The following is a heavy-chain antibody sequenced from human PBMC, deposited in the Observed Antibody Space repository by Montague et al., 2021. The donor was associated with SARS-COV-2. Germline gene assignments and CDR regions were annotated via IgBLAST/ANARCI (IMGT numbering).Heavy chain of an antibody. D-gene: IGHD3-10*01. CDR2: INHSGSI. CDR3: ARLVWFGELSSENWFDP. CDR1: GGSFSGYY. V-gene: IGHV4-34*01. J-gene: IGHJ5*02. Sequence: SETLSLTCAVYGGSFSGYYWSWIRQPPGKGLEWIGEINHSGSINYNPSLKSRVTISVDTSKNQFSLKLNSVTAADTAVYYCARLVWFGELSSENWFDPWGQGTLATVSS.